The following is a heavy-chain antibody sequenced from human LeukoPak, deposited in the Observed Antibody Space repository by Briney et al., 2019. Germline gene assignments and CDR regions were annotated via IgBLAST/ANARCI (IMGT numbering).Heavy chain of an antibody. CDR1: GFTFSSYA. CDR2: INHSGST. D-gene: IGHD3-9*01. J-gene: IGHJ6*02. CDR3: ARGVGNYDILTGYPPGYYYYGMDV. V-gene: IGHV4-34*01. Sequence: GSLRLSCAASGFTFSSYAMSWVRQPPGKGLEWIGEINHSGSTNYNPSLKSRVTISVDTSKNQFSLKLSSVTAADTAVYYCARGVGNYDILTGYPPGYYYYGMDVWGQGTTVTVSS.